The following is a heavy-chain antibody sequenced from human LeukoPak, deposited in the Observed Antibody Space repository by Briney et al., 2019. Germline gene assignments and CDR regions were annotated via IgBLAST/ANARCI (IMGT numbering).Heavy chain of an antibody. Sequence: GGSLRLSCAASGFTFSSYWMHWVRQAPGKGLVWVSRINSDGSSTSYADSVKGRFTISRDNAKNTLYLQMNSLRAEDTAVYYCARDILTCYFYYYYGMDVWGQRTTVTVSS. J-gene: IGHJ6*02. V-gene: IGHV3-74*01. D-gene: IGHD3-9*01. CDR3: ARDILTCYFYYYYGMDV. CDR1: GFTFSSYW. CDR2: INSDGSST.